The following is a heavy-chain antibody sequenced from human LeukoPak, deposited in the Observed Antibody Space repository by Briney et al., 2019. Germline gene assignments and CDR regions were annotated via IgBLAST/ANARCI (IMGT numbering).Heavy chain of an antibody. D-gene: IGHD5-12*01. CDR1: GFTFSTYW. Sequence: PGGSLRLSCAGSGFTFSTYWMHWVRQAPGGGLVWVSGINTDGSTTSYADSVKGRFTISRDNAKNTVYLQMSSLRAEDTAVYYCAKESGYDVDLEYWGQRALVTVSS. V-gene: IGHV3-74*01. CDR3: AKESGYDVDLEY. J-gene: IGHJ4*02. CDR2: INTDGSTT.